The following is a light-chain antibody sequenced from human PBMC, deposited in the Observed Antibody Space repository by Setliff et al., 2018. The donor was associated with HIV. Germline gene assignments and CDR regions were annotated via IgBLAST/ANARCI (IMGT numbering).Light chain of an antibody. CDR2: DVS. Sequence: SALTQAASVSGSPGQSITMSCTGTRRDVGGYNYVSWYQQHPGKAPKLMLYDVSNRPSGVSNRFSGSKSGNTASLTISGLQAEDEADYYCSSYTSTSTLCVFGTGTKVTVL. CDR1: RRDVGGYNY. V-gene: IGLV2-14*03. J-gene: IGLJ1*01. CDR3: SSYTSTSTLCV.